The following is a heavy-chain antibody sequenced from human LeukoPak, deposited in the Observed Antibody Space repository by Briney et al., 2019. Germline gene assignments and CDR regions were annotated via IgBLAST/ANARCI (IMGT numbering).Heavy chain of an antibody. V-gene: IGHV3-30*04. CDR1: GFTFSSYA. J-gene: IGHJ4*02. CDR2: ISYDGSNK. CDR3: AKALDYYDSSGYSPPDY. Sequence: GGSLRLSCAASGFTFSSYAMHWVHQAPGKGLEWVAVISYDGSNKYYADSVKGRFTISRDNSKNTLYLQMNSLRAEDTAVYYCAKALDYYDSSGYSPPDYWGQGTLVTVSS. D-gene: IGHD3-22*01.